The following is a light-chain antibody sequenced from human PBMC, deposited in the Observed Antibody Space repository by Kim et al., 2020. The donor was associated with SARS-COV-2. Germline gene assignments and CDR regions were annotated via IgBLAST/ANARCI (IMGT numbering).Light chain of an antibody. V-gene: IGLV6-57*04. CDR2: EDD. CDR3: SAWDSSLSAWV. CDR1: SGSIDDNY. Sequence: NFTLTQPHSVSESPGKTVTISCTRSSGSIDDNYVQWYQQRPGGVPTAVIYEDDQRPSGVSDRFSGSIDNSSNSASLTITGLQPEDEADYYCSAWDSSLSAWVFGGGTQLTVL. J-gene: IGLJ3*02.